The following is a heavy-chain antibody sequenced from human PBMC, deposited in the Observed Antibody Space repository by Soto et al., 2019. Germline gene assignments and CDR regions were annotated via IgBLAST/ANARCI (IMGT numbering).Heavy chain of an antibody. CDR1: GYTFTSYG. Sequence: GASVQVSCKASGYTFTSYGISWVRQAPGQGLEWMGWINPNSGGTNYAQKFQGRVTMTRDTSISTAYMELSRLRSDDTAVYYCARDDSSGYSYFDYWGQGTLVTVSS. V-gene: IGHV1-2*02. CDR2: INPNSGGT. D-gene: IGHD3-22*01. J-gene: IGHJ4*02. CDR3: ARDDSSGYSYFDY.